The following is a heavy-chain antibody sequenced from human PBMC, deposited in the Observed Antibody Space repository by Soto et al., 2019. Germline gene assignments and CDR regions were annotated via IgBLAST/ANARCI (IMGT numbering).Heavy chain of an antibody. CDR2: IYHTGST. V-gene: IGHV4-30-4*01. CDR1: GGSMGRGDYY. D-gene: IGHD3-10*01. Sequence: SETLSLTCTVSGGSMGRGDYYWSWVRQPPGKGLEWIGFIYHTGSTYYSPSLKNRVAISVDTSKNQFSLKLSSVTAADTAVYYCATHYYGSGSYYHRAAFDIWGQGTMVT. J-gene: IGHJ3*02. CDR3: ATHYYGSGSYYHRAAFDI.